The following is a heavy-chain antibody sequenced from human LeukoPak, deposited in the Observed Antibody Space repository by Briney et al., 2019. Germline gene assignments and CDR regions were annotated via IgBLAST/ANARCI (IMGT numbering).Heavy chain of an antibody. CDR1: EFIFSDYW. CDR3: ARDNGGWFDS. J-gene: IGHJ5*01. CDR2: IKQGGREE. Sequence: GGSLRLSCVASEFIFSDYWMSWVRQAPGKGLEWVANIKQGGREEEYVGSVKGRFAISRDDAKSTLYLQMDSLSGDDTAVYYCARDNGGWFDSWGRGTLVTVSS. V-gene: IGHV3-7*03. D-gene: IGHD3-10*01.